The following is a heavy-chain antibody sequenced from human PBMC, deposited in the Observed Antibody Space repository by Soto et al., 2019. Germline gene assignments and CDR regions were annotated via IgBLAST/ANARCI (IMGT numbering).Heavy chain of an antibody. CDR2: IDPSDSYT. D-gene: IGHD4-17*01. V-gene: IGHV5-10-1*01. CDR1: GYSFTSYW. CDR3: ASHPVAGLRYYGMDV. J-gene: IGHJ6*02. Sequence: LGESLKISCKGSGYSFTSYWISWVRQMPGKGLEWMGRIDPSDSYTNYSPSFQGHVTISADKSISTAYLQWSSRKASDTAMYYCASHPVAGLRYYGMDVWGQGTTVTVSS.